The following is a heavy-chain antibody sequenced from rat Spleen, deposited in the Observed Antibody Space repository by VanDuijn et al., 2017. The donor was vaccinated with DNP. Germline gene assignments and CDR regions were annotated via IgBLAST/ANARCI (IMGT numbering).Heavy chain of an antibody. CDR2: ITSSGSDT. V-gene: IGHV5-25*01. J-gene: IGHJ2*01. CDR1: GFTFSDYY. Sequence: EVQLVESGGGLVQPGGALKLSCAASGFTFSDYYMTWIRQVPGKGLEWFASITSSGSDTYYPDSVKGRFTISRDNARNTLYLQMDSLRSEDTATYYCIRWNSGHFDYWGQGVMVTVSS. CDR3: IRWNSGHFDY. D-gene: IGHD4-3*01.